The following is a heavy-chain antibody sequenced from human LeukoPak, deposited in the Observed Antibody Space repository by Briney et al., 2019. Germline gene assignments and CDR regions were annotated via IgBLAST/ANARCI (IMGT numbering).Heavy chain of an antibody. Sequence: SETLSLTCTVSGYSISSGYYWGWIRQPPGKGLEWIGSIYHSGSTYYNPSLKSRVTISVDTSKNQFSLKLSSVTAADTAVYYCARAGLWIIPTGEGTQYYFDYWGQGTLVTVSS. CDR2: IYHSGST. CDR3: ARAGLWIIPTGEGTQYYFDY. J-gene: IGHJ4*02. V-gene: IGHV4-38-2*02. CDR1: GYSISSGYY. D-gene: IGHD3-16*01.